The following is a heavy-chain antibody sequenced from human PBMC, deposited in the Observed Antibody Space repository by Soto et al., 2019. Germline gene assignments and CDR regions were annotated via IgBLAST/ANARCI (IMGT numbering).Heavy chain of an antibody. CDR2: TYYRSKWYN. Sequence: SQTLSLTCAISGDSVSSNSAAWNWIRQSPSRGLEWLGRTYYRSKWYNDYAVSVKSRITINPDTSKNQFSLQLNSVTPEDTAVYYCARDLKRSSGWYVGYYYYGMDVWGQGTTVTVSS. CDR1: GDSVSSNSAA. J-gene: IGHJ6*02. V-gene: IGHV6-1*01. D-gene: IGHD6-19*01. CDR3: ARDLKRSSGWYVGYYYYGMDV.